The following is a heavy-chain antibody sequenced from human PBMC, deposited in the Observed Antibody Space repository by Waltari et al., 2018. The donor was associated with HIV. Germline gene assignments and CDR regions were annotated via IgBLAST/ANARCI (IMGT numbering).Heavy chain of an antibody. CDR3: ARALYYYDSSGYFDY. D-gene: IGHD3-22*01. J-gene: IGHJ4*02. CDR2: ISSSGSTI. CDR1: GFTFSSYE. Sequence: EVQLVASGGGLVQPGGSLRLSCAASGFTFSSYEMNWFRQAPGKGLDWVSYISSSGSTIYYADSVKGRFTISRDNAKNSLYLQMNSLRAEDTAVYYCARALYYYDSSGYFDYWGQGTLVTVSS. V-gene: IGHV3-48*03.